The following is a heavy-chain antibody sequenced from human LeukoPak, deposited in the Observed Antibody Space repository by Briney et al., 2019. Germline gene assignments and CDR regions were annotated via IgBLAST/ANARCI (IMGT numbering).Heavy chain of an antibody. Sequence: PGGSLRLSCVVSGFTFSSYAMSWVRQAPGKGLEWVSGISGSGATTYYADSVKGRFTISRDNSKNTLYLQMNSLRAEDTAVYYCAKGYAGTRGYFDYWGQGTLVTVSS. CDR1: GFTFSSYA. V-gene: IGHV3-23*01. CDR3: AKGYAGTRGYFDY. CDR2: ISGSGATT. J-gene: IGHJ4*02. D-gene: IGHD1-1*01.